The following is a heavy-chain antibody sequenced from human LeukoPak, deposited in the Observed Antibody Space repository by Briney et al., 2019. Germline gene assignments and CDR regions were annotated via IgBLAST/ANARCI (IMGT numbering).Heavy chain of an antibody. CDR2: ISGSGEST. CDR1: GFTFSSYS. D-gene: IGHD3-10*02. J-gene: IGHJ6*04. Sequence: PGGSLRLSCAASGFTFSSYSMSWVRQAPGKGLEWVSDISGSGESTHYADSVKGRFTISRDNSKNTLYLQMNSLRAEDTAVYYCAELGITMIGGVWGKGTTVTISS. V-gene: IGHV3-23*01. CDR3: AELGITMIGGV.